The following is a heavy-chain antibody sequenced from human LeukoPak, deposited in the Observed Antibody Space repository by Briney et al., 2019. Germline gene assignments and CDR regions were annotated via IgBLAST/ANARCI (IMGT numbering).Heavy chain of an antibody. CDR2: ISSGGGAT. CDR3: ARGYCSGGSCSTYGMDV. D-gene: IGHD2-15*01. Sequence: GGSLRLSCAASGFTFSSYAMHWVRQAPGEGLEWVSAISSGGGATYYADSVKGRFTISRDNSKNTLYLQLNILRADDTALYYCARGYCSGGSCSTYGMDVWGQGTTVTVSS. V-gene: IGHV3-23*01. CDR1: GFTFSSYA. J-gene: IGHJ6*02.